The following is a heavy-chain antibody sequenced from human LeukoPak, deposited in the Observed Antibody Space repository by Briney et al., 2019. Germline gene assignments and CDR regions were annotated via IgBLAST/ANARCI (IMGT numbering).Heavy chain of an antibody. V-gene: IGHV1-18*01. CDR2: ISAYNGNT. CDR3: AREGTMVRGVSGNYYYYYYMDV. CDR1: GYTFTSYG. D-gene: IGHD3-10*01. J-gene: IGHJ6*03. Sequence: ASVKVSCKASGYTFTSYGISWVRQAPGQGLEWMGWISAYNGNTNYAQKLQGRVTMTTDTSTSTAYMELRSLRSDDTAVYYCAREGTMVRGVSGNYYYYYYMDVWGKGTTVTVSS.